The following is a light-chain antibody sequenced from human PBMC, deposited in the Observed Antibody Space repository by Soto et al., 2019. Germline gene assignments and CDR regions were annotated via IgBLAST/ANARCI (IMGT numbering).Light chain of an antibody. Sequence: QSLLTQPAAVSGSPGQSITISCTGTSRDVGGYNFVSWFQQHPGKAPKLILCEVSNRPSGVPSRFSGSKSGNTASLTISGLQAEDEATYFCSSYTSSSSWVFGGGTKLTVL. CDR3: SSYTSSSSWV. V-gene: IGLV2-14*01. CDR2: EVS. J-gene: IGLJ3*02. CDR1: SRDVGGYNF.